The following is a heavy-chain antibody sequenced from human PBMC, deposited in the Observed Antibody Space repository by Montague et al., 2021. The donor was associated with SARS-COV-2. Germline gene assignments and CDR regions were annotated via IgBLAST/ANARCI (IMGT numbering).Heavy chain of an antibody. V-gene: IGHV4-59*01. Sequence: SETLSLTCSVSGASIKSYFWTWIRQSPGKGLQWIGYTYYSGGTSXNPSLQSRLTMTVDTSKNQFTLKLMSVIAADTAVYYCARVEGIIGGINQFDSWGQGSQVTVSS. D-gene: IGHD3-10*01. CDR2: TYYSGGT. CDR3: ARVEGIIGGINQFDS. CDR1: GASIKSYF. J-gene: IGHJ5*01.